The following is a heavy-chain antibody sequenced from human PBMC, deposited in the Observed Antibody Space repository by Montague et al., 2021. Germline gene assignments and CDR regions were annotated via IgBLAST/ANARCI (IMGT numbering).Heavy chain of an antibody. CDR3: ARGGLVVEVIALILDVPSGFDV. J-gene: IGHJ6*01. D-gene: IGHD2-21*01. CDR2: IDHRGGP. V-gene: IGHV4-34*01. CDR1: GESFNDYK. Sequence: SETRSLTCAVYGESFNDYKWSWIRQPPGKGLEWIGEIDHRGGPNYNPSLQSRVTISVDTSKSQLSLKMFSVSAADTAVYYCARGGLVVEVIALILDVPSGFDVWGLGTSVIVSS.